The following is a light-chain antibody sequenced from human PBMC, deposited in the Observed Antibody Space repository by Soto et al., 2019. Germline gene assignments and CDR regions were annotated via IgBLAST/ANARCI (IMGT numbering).Light chain of an antibody. CDR3: QQYGHSPRT. J-gene: IGKJ1*01. CDR1: QSVSSY. V-gene: IGKV3-20*01. Sequence: EKVLPQSPATLSLSPGERATLSCMASQSVSSYLAWYQQKPGQAPRLLIYGASSRATGIPDRFSGSGSGTDFTLTISRLEPEDFAVYYCQQYGHSPRTFGQGTKVDI. CDR2: GAS.